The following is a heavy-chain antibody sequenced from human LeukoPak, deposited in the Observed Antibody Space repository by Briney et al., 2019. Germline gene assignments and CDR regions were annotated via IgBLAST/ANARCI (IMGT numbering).Heavy chain of an antibody. D-gene: IGHD4-23*01. V-gene: IGHV4-31*03. Sequence: SQALSLACTFSGGSISSGGYYWSWIRRHPGKGLEWLGYSYYSRSTYYNPSLTSRVSISADTSKHQISPQLSPVTAADTAVYYCARDRYTVVSWYFDLWGRGTLVTVSS. J-gene: IGHJ2*01. CDR1: GGSISSGGYY. CDR2: SYYSRST. CDR3: ARDRYTVVSWYFDL.